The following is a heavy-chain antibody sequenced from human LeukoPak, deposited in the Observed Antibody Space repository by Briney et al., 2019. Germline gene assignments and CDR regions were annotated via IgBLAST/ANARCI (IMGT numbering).Heavy chain of an antibody. Sequence: GGSLRLSCVASGFSVSSIYMTWVRQAPGKGLEWVSVLYSGGNAYYTDSVKGRFTISRDNSRNTLFLQMNSLRAEDTAVYFCARGLMLTSGGVLGRSWGQGTLVTVSS. J-gene: IGHJ5*02. CDR3: ARGLMLTSGGVLGRS. V-gene: IGHV3-66*01. CDR1: GFSVSSIY. D-gene: IGHD3-16*02. CDR2: LYSGGNA.